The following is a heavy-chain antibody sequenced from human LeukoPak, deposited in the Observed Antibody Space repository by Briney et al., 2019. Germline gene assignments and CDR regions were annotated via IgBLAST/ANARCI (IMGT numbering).Heavy chain of an antibody. CDR2: IYYSGST. CDR3: ASAGGYSSSWYTPEAFDI. J-gene: IGHJ3*02. CDR1: GGSISSYY. Sequence: SETLSLTCTVPGGSISSYYWSWIRQPPGKGLEWIGYIYYSGSTNYNPSLKSRVTISVDTSKNQFSLKLSSVTAADTAVYYCASAGGYSSSWYTPEAFDIWGQGTMVTVSS. V-gene: IGHV4-59*01. D-gene: IGHD6-13*01.